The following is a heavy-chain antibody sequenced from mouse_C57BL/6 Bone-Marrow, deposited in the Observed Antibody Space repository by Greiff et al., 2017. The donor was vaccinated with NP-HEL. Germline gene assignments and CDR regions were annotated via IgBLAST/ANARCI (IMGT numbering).Heavy chain of an antibody. CDR3: TRGTKWYFDV. J-gene: IGHJ1*03. Sequence: EVQGVESGAGLVKPGGSLKLSCAASGFTFSSYAMSWVRQTPEKRLEWVAYISSGGDYLSYAATVKGRFTISRDNARNNLYLQMSSLKSEDTAMDYCTRGTKWYFDVWGTGTTVTVSS. CDR2: ISSGGDYL. D-gene: IGHD2-14*01. V-gene: IGHV5-9-1*02. CDR1: GFTFSSYA.